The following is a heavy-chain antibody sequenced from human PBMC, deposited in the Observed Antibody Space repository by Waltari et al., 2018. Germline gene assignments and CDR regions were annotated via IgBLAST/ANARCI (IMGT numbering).Heavy chain of an antibody. V-gene: IGHV3-48*03. CDR1: GFSFRSYA. CDR3: VPMGTSRLTWTD. J-gene: IGHJ4*02. Sequence: EVQLVESGGGLVQPGGYLRLAWAASGFSFRSYAMNWVRQAPGRGLEWVSHSSGGGYPIYFADSVKGRFTISRDNAKNSLFLQMNGLRAEDTAVYYCVPMGTSRLTWTDWGQGTLVTVSS. D-gene: IGHD1-7*01. CDR2: SSGGGYPI.